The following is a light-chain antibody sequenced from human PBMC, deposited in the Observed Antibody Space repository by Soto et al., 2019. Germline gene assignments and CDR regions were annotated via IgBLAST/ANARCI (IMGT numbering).Light chain of an antibody. CDR2: AAS. Sequence: DIQITQSPPSLSSYSLDIVTITCRASQSISSYLNWYQKKPGKAPKLLIYAASSLQSGVPSRFSGSGSGTGFTLTISSLQPEDFATYYCQQSYSTPWTFGQGTKVDIK. CDR1: QSISSY. J-gene: IGKJ1*01. V-gene: IGKV1-39*01. CDR3: QQSYSTPWT.